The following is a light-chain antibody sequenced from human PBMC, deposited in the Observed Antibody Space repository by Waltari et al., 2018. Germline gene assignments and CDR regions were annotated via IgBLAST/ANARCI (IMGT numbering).Light chain of an antibody. CDR1: QSVGSY. V-gene: IGKV3-11*01. Sequence: EIVLTQSPATLSLSPGERATHSCRASQSVGSYLAWYQQKPGQAPRLLIYDASSRATGVPARFSGSGSGTEFTLTISSLEPEDFAVFYCQQRNIWPNTFGQGTKLEIK. CDR3: QQRNIWPNT. CDR2: DAS. J-gene: IGKJ2*01.